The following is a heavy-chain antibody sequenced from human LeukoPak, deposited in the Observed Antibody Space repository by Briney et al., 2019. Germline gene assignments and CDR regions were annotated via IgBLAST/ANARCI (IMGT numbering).Heavy chain of an antibody. V-gene: IGHV4-59*01. CDR1: GGSISSYY. J-gene: IGHJ4*02. Sequence: SETLSLTCTVSGGSISSYYWSWIRQPPGKGLEWIGYIYYSGSTNYNPSLKSRVTISVDTSKNQFSLKLSSVTAADTAVYYCARGRHSSPLGYWGQGTLVTVSS. CDR2: IYYSGST. CDR3: ARGRHSSPLGY. D-gene: IGHD6-13*01.